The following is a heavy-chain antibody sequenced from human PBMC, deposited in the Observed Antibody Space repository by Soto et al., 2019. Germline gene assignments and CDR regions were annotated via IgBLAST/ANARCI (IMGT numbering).Heavy chain of an antibody. CDR3: VVYCSGGSCYSPDAFDI. CDR1: GFTFSSYA. V-gene: IGHV3-64D*08. Sequence: EVQLVESGGGLVQPGGSLRLSCSASGFTFSSYAMHWVRQAPGKGLEYVSAISSNGGSTYYADSVKGRFTISRDNSKNTLYLQMSSLRAEDTAVYYCVVYCSGGSCYSPDAFDIWGQGTMVTVSS. CDR2: ISSNGGST. J-gene: IGHJ3*02. D-gene: IGHD2-15*01.